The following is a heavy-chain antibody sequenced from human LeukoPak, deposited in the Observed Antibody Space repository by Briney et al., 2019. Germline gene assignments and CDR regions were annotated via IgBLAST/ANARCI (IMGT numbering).Heavy chain of an antibody. D-gene: IGHD3-10*01. Sequence: GGSLRLSCAASGFAFSNYGMHWVRQAPGQGLEWVAVISFDGTNKYYADSLKGRFTISRDNSKNTVYLQMNSLRPEDTAVYYCARDGGRATIVRGIIIMSVGDFWGQGALVTVST. J-gene: IGHJ4*02. CDR3: ARDGGRATIVRGIIIMSVGDF. CDR2: ISFDGTNK. V-gene: IGHV3-30*03. CDR1: GFAFSNYG.